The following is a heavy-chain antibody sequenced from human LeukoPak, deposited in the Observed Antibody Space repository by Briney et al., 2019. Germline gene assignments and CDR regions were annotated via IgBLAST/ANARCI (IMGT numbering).Heavy chain of an antibody. V-gene: IGHV1-2*02. CDR3: ARGAYTTSSGEYYSYYYMDV. CDR1: GYTFTGYY. CDR2: INPNSGGT. Sequence: ASVKVSCKASGYTFTGYYIHWVRQAPGRGLEWMGWINPNSGGTNYAQKFQGRVTMTRDTSISTAYMELSRLRSDDTAVYYCARGAYTTSSGEYYSYYYMDVWGKGTTVTVSS. J-gene: IGHJ6*03. D-gene: IGHD6-6*01.